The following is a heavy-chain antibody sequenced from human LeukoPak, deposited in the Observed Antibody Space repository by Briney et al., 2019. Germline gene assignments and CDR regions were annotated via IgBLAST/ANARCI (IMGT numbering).Heavy chain of an antibody. Sequence: SETLSLTCAVCGGYISSSNWWSWVRQPPGKGLEWIGEVHLSGSINYNASLKSRVTISLDKSKNHFSLNLSSVTAADTALYYCARGVGASHFDYWGQGTLVTVSS. CDR1: GGYISSSNW. V-gene: IGHV4-4*02. J-gene: IGHJ4*02. CDR2: VHLSGSI. CDR3: ARGVGASHFDY. D-gene: IGHD1-26*01.